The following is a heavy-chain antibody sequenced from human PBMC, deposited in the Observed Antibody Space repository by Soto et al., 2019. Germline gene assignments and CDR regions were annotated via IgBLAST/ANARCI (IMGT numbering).Heavy chain of an antibody. J-gene: IGHJ4*02. Sequence: QVQLVQSGAEVKKSGSSVRVSCKASGGTFNSYTLSWVRQAPGQRLEWMGRIIPMLSMSTYAQKFQGRVSIIADKSTNTVYLDLSSLRSDETAIYYCATSYGSGSRHFDYWGQGTLVTVSS. D-gene: IGHD3-10*01. V-gene: IGHV1-69*02. CDR3: ATSYGSGSRHFDY. CDR2: IIPMLSMS. CDR1: GGTFNSYT.